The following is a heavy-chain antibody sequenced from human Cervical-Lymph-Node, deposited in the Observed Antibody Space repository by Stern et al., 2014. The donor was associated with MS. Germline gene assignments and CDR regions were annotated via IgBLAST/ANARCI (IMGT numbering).Heavy chain of an antibody. CDR2: IYTTGST. D-gene: IGHD5-18*01. J-gene: IGHJ4*02. CDR3: ARDKEDTNMAFRYFDN. V-gene: IGHV4-61*02. CDR1: GGSVGSGSYA. Sequence: VQLVESGPGLVKPSQTLSLTCTVSGGSVGSGSYAWSWIRQPAGKGLEWIGRIYTTGSTYYNPSLKSRVSISIDHSKNQFSLKLPSVTAADTAVYYCARDKEDTNMAFRYFDNWGQGNLVTVSS.